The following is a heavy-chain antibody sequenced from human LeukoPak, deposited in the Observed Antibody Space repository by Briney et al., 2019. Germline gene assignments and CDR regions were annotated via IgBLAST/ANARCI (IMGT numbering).Heavy chain of an antibody. CDR3: ATGYSSGWYFYFQH. CDR2: IKQDGSEK. CDR1: GLTFNKYW. V-gene: IGHV3-7*01. Sequence: PGGSLRLSCEASGLTFNKYWMTWVRQAPEKGLEWVANIKQDGSEKNYVDSVKGRFTISRDNAKNSLSLRMNSLSAEDTAVYYCATGYSSGWYFYFQHWGQGSLVSVSS. J-gene: IGHJ1*01. D-gene: IGHD6-19*01.